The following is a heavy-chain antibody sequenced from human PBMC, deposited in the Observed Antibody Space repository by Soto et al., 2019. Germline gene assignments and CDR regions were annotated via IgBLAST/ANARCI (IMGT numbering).Heavy chain of an antibody. CDR1: GFTFGSYA. CDR2: ISGRGGTT. J-gene: IGHJ4*02. CDR3: AKCSAGGVVLVPPAHFDY. V-gene: IGHV3-23*01. D-gene: IGHD3-16*01. Sequence: GGSLRLSCAASGFTFGSYAMSWVRQAPGKGLEWVSVISGRGGTTYYADSVKGRFTISRDNSKNTLYIQKNSLRAEDTAVYYCAKCSAGGVVLVPPAHFDYWGQGTLVTVSS.